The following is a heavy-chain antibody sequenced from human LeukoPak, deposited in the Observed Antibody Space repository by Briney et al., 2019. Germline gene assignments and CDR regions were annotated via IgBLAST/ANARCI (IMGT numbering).Heavy chain of an antibody. Sequence: GASVKVSCKISGYTLTESSVHWVRQAPGKGLEWMGGFDPEDGETIYAQKFQGGVTMTEDTSTDTAYMELRRLRFEDTAVYYCTTWRGLAGTQDTWFDPWGQGTLVTVSS. CDR2: FDPEDGET. CDR1: GYTLTESS. D-gene: IGHD1-14*01. V-gene: IGHV1-24*01. J-gene: IGHJ5*02. CDR3: TTWRGLAGTQDTWFDP.